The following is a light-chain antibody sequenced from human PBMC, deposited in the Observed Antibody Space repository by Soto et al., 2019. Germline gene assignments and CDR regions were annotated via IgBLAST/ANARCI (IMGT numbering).Light chain of an antibody. V-gene: IGKV1-12*01. Sequence: DIPLDQSPSSVSASVGDRVTVTCRASQSVASRLAWYQQKPGKAPKLLIYAAANLQTRVPPRFSGTGSETEFTITINSLQPEDFATYYCQQASSFPWTFGQGTRVDVK. J-gene: IGKJ1*01. CDR1: QSVASR. CDR2: AAA. CDR3: QQASSFPWT.